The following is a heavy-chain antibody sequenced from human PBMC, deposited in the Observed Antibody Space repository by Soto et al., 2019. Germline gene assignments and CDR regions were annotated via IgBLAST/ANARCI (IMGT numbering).Heavy chain of an antibody. J-gene: IGHJ4*02. D-gene: IGHD3-10*01. V-gene: IGHV1-18*01. Sequence: ASVKVSCKASGYTFTSYGISWVRHAPGQGLEGMGWISAYNGNTNYAQKLQGRVTMTTDTSTSTAYMELRSLRSDHTAVYYCARNPAVLGLWFGELLPPYYLDYWGQGTLVTVSS. CDR3: ARNPAVLGLWFGELLPPYYLDY. CDR1: GYTFTSYG. CDR2: ISAYNGNT.